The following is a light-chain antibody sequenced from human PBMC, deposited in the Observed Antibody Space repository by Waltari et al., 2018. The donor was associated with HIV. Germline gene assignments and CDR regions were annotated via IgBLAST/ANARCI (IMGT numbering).Light chain of an antibody. Sequence: QSVLTQPPSVSAAPGQMVTISCSGSSSNIGSTYVSWYQHLPGTAPKLLIYDNKERPSGIPDRFSASKSGTSVALDITGLQTGDEGDYYCGTWDSSLSAVVFGGGTKLTVL. CDR2: DNK. CDR3: GTWDSSLSAVV. J-gene: IGLJ2*01. CDR1: SSNIGSTY. V-gene: IGLV1-51*01.